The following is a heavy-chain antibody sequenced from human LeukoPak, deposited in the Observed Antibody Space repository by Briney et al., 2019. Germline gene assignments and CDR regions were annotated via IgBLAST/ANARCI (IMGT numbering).Heavy chain of an antibody. V-gene: IGHV3-30*03. CDR1: GFTFSSYA. J-gene: IGHJ4*02. D-gene: IGHD2-21*01. CDR3: AEIGAADF. CDR2: ISHYGTNT. Sequence: GESLRLSCAASGFTFSSYAMHWVRQAPGKGLEWVAAISHYGTNTHHAESVKDRFTISRDNSKNMLYLQMNSRRAEDTALYYCAEIGAADFWGQGTVVIVSS.